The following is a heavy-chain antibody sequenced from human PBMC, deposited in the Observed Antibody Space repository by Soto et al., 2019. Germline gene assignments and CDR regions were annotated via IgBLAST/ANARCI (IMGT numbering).Heavy chain of an antibody. V-gene: IGHV4-4*07. Sequence: SETLSLTCTVSGASISGFYWSWIRKSAGKGLEWIGRIYATGTTDYNPSLKSRVMMSVDTSKTQFSLKVRSVTAADTAVYYCVRDGTKTLRDWFDPWGQG. J-gene: IGHJ5*02. CDR2: IYATGTT. CDR1: GASISGFY. D-gene: IGHD1-1*01. CDR3: VRDGTKTLRDWFDP.